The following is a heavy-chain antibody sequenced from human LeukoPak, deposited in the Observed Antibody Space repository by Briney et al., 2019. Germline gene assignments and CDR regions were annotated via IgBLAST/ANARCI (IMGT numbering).Heavy chain of an antibody. D-gene: IGHD3-22*01. V-gene: IGHV3-30*18. CDR3: AKDRGHHYYDSSGEPDY. J-gene: IGHJ4*02. CDR1: GFTFSSYG. CDR2: ISYDGSNK. Sequence: QPGGSLRLSCAASGFTFSSYGMHWVRQAPGKGLEWVAVISYDGSNKYYADSVKGRFTISRDNSKNTLYLQMNSLRAEDTAVYYCAKDRGHHYYDSSGEPDYWGQGTLVTVSS.